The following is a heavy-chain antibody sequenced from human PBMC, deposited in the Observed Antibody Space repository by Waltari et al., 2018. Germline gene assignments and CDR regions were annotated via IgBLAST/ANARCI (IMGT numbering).Heavy chain of an antibody. Sequence: QLQLQESGPGLVKPSETLSLTCTVSGGSISSSSYYWGWIRQPPGKGLEWIGGIYYSGSTYYNPSLKSRVTISVDTSKNQFSLKLSSVTAADTAVYYCARRPPTGITIFGVVIPDAFDIWGQGTMVTVSS. V-gene: IGHV4-39*07. J-gene: IGHJ3*02. CDR1: GGSISSSSYY. CDR2: IYYSGST. D-gene: IGHD3-3*01. CDR3: ARRPPTGITIFGVVIPDAFDI.